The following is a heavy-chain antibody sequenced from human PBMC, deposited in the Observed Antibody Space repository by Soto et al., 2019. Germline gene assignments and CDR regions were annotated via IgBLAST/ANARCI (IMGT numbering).Heavy chain of an antibody. CDR3: TTAMIVVETAVDY. Sequence: EVQLVESGGGLVQPGGSLKLSCAASGFTFSGSAMHWVRQASGKGLEWVGRIRSKANSYATAYAASVKGRFTISRDDSKNTAYLQMNSLKTEDTAVYYCTTAMIVVETAVDYWGQGTLVTVSS. J-gene: IGHJ4*02. D-gene: IGHD3-22*01. CDR2: IRSKANSYAT. V-gene: IGHV3-73*01. CDR1: GFTFSGSA.